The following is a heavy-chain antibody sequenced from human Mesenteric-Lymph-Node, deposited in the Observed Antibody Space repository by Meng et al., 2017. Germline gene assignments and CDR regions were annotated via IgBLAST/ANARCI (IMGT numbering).Heavy chain of an antibody. V-gene: IGHV3-74*01. CDR1: GFTFSSYW. CDR2: INSDGSST. Sequence: GESLKISCAASGFTFSSYWMHWVRQAPGKGLVWVSRINSDGSSTSYADSVKGRFTISRDNAKNTLYLQMNSLRAEDTAVYYCASDYYDSSGYSYWYFDLWGHGTLVTVSS. J-gene: IGHJ2*01. D-gene: IGHD3-22*01. CDR3: ASDYYDSSGYSYWYFDL.